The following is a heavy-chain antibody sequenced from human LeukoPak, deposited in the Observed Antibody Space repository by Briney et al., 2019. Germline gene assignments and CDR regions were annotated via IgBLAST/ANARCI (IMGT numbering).Heavy chain of an antibody. CDR3: ARDLSGNYYFDY. J-gene: IGHJ4*02. CDR2: ISYDGSNK. D-gene: IGHD1-26*01. V-gene: IGHV3-30-3*01. Sequence: GGSLRLSCAASGFTFGSYAMHWVRQAPGKGLEWVALISYDGSNKYYADSVKGRFTISRDNSKNTLYLQMNSLRPEDTAVYCCARDLSGNYYFDYWGQGTLVTVSS. CDR1: GFTFGSYA.